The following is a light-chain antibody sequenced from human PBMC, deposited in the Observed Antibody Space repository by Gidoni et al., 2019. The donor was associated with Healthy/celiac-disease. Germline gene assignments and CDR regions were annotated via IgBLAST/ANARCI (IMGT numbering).Light chain of an antibody. CDR1: QSISSY. CDR2: AAS. CDR3: QQSYSTSCT. V-gene: IGKV1-39*01. Sequence: IQMTQSPSSLSASVGDRVTITCRASQSISSYLNWYQQKPGKAPKLLIYAASSLQSGVPSRFSGSGSGTDFTLTISSLQPEDVATYYCQQSYSTSCTFGPXTKVEIK. J-gene: IGKJ3*01.